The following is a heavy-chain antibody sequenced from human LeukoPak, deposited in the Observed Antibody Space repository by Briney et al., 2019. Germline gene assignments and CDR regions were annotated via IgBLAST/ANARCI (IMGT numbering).Heavy chain of an antibody. J-gene: IGHJ6*02. Sequence: GGSLRLSCAASGLTFSSYGIHWVRQAPGKGLEWVAVIWYDGSNKYYADSVKGRFTISRDNSKNTLYLQMNSLRAEDTAVYYCGRGYYGDYGYGMDVWGQGTTVTVSS. CDR2: IWYDGSNK. V-gene: IGHV3-33*01. CDR1: GLTFSSYG. CDR3: GRGYYGDYGYGMDV. D-gene: IGHD4-17*01.